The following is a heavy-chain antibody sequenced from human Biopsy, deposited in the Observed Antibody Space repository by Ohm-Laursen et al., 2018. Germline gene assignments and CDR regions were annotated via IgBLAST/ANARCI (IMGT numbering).Heavy chain of an antibody. CDR1: RDSISNYY. D-gene: IGHD3-16*01. J-gene: IGHJ4*02. V-gene: IGHV4-59*01. CDR2: IYYTGST. Sequence: SETLSLTCIVSRDSISNYYWTGIRQSPGKGLEWIGYIYYTGSTNYNPSVKSRVTISVDTSKNQFSLKLNPVTAADTAVYFCARDSRGGHLNTTLITGKNLDSWGQGILVTVSS. CDR3: ARDSRGGHLNTTLITGKNLDS.